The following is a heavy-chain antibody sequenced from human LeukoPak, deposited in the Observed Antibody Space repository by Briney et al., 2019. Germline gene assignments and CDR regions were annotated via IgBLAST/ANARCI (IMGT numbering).Heavy chain of an antibody. Sequence: GGSLRLSCAASGFSFSSYTMIWVRQSPGKGLEWVSRISGSGSSIYQADSVKGRFTISRDNSRNTLYLQMDSLRVEDTAFYYCAKDNRRHYTSGPNPDSLHWGQGALVTVSS. CDR2: ISGSGSSI. J-gene: IGHJ4*02. CDR3: AKDNRRHYTSGPNPDSLH. V-gene: IGHV3-23*01. CDR1: GFSFSSYT. D-gene: IGHD6-19*01.